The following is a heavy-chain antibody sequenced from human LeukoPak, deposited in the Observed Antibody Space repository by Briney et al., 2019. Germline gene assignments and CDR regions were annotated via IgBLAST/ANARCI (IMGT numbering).Heavy chain of an antibody. Sequence: GGSLRLSCAASGSMFSNYWMNWVRQAPGKGLEWVANIYQDGSKKNYVDSVKGRFTISRDNAIDSLYLQMNNLRAEDTAVYYCACTNTFDVWGKGATVTVFS. CDR3: ACTNTFDV. D-gene: IGHD2/OR15-2a*01. CDR1: GSMFSNYW. CDR2: IYQDGSKK. J-gene: IGHJ6*04. V-gene: IGHV3-7*03.